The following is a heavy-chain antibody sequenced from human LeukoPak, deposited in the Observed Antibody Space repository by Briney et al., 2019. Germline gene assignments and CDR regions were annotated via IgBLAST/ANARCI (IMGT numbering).Heavy chain of an antibody. V-gene: IGHV4-4*07. CDR2: IYTSGST. CDR1: GGSFSGYY. CDR3: AREWAYGGISS. J-gene: IGHJ4*02. D-gene: IGHD4-17*01. Sequence: SETLSLTCAVYGGSFSGYYWSWIRQPAGKGLEWIGRIYTSGSTNYNPSLKSRVTMSVDTSKNQFSLKLSSVTAADTAVYYCAREWAYGGISSWGQGTLVTVSS.